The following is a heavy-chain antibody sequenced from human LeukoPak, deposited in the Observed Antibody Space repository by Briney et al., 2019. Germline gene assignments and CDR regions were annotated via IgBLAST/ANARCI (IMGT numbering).Heavy chain of an antibody. J-gene: IGHJ4*02. Sequence: ASVKVSCKASGYTFTGYYMHWVRQAPGQGLEWMGWINPNSGGTNYAQKFQGRVTMTRDTSISTAYMELSSLRSEDTAMYYCARSIPYCGGDCYSDYWGQGTLVTVSS. D-gene: IGHD2-21*02. CDR3: ARSIPYCGGDCYSDY. CDR2: INPNSGGT. CDR1: GYTFTGYY. V-gene: IGHV1-2*02.